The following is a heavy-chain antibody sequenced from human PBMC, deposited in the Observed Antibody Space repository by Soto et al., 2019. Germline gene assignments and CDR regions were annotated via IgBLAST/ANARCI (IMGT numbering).Heavy chain of an antibody. D-gene: IGHD1-26*01. J-gene: IGHJ6*01. CDR3: AKESSYRFARDSYYGMEV. Sequence: SLRLSCASSVFTFDDYAMHCVRQSPGRCLEWVSGISWNSGSIGYADSVKGRFTISRDNAKNSLYLQMNSLRAEDTALYYCAKESSYRFARDSYYGMEVWGQGTTVSVSS. V-gene: IGHV3-9*01. CDR2: ISWNSGSI. CDR1: VFTFDDYA.